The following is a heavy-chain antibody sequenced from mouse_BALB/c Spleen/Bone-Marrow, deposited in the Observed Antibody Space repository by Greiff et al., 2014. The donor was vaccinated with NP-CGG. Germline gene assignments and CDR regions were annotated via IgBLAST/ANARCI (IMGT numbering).Heavy chain of an antibody. J-gene: IGHJ4*01. CDR3: ARGVPMDY. CDR1: GYAFRSYW. Sequence: QVQLKGSGAELGRPGASVKIFRKAFGYAFRSYWVKWGKQRAGQGLEGIGQIYPGDGDTNYNGKFKGKATLTADKSSSTAYMQLSSLTPEDSAVYFCARGVPMDYWGQGTSVTVSS. CDR2: IYPGDGDT. V-gene: IGHV1-80*01.